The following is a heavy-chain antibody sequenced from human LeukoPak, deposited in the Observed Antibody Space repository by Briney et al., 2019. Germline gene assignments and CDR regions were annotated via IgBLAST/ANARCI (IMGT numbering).Heavy chain of an antibody. CDR2: ISSSGSTI. D-gene: IGHD3-22*01. CDR1: GFTFSSYE. V-gene: IGHV3-48*03. Sequence: SGGSLRLSCAASGFTFSSYEMNWVRQAPGKGLEWVSYISSSGSTIYYADSVKGRFTISRDNSKKSLYLQMRSLRAEDTAIYYCARLGFYDYSGFDYWGQGTLVTVSS. CDR3: ARLGFYDYSGFDY. J-gene: IGHJ4*02.